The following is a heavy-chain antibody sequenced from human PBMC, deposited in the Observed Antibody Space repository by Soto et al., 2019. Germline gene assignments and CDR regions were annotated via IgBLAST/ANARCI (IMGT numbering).Heavy chain of an antibody. Sequence: GGSLRLSCAASGFTFSSYAMSWVRQAPGSGLEWVSTNGASGVTTYYAGSVKGRFTISRDISKNMLYLQMDSLGAEDTAVYYCARGGGSSSARYWGQGTLVTV. D-gene: IGHD6-6*01. V-gene: IGHV3-23*01. J-gene: IGHJ4*02. CDR2: NGASGVTT. CDR1: GFTFSSYA. CDR3: ARGGGSSSARY.